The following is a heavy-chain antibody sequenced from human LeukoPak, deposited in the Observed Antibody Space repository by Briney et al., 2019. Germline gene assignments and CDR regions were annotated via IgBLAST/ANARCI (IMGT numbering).Heavy chain of an antibody. CDR2: ISYDGSNK. J-gene: IGHJ4*02. V-gene: IGHV3-30*18. CDR1: GFTFSSYG. Sequence: PGKSLRHSCAASGFTFSSYGMHWVRQAPGKGLEWVAVISYDGSNKYYADSVKGRFTISRDNSKNTLYLQMNSLRAEDTAVYYCAKDLAYSSSWPRGFHYWGQGTLVTVSS. D-gene: IGHD6-13*01. CDR3: AKDLAYSSSWPRGFHY.